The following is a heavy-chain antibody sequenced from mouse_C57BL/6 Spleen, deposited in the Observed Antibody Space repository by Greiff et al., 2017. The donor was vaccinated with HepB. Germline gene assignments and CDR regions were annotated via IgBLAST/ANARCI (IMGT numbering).Heavy chain of an antibody. CDR3: ARKGRYYYAMDY. CDR1: GYTFTSYW. Sequence: VQLQQPGAELVRPGSSVKLSCKASGYTFTSYWMHWVKQRPIQGLEWIGNIDPSDSETHYNQKFKDKATLTVDKSSSTAYMQLSSLTSEDSAVYYCARKGRYYYAMDYWGQGTSVTVSS. J-gene: IGHJ4*01. CDR2: IDPSDSET. D-gene: IGHD3-3*01. V-gene: IGHV1-52*01.